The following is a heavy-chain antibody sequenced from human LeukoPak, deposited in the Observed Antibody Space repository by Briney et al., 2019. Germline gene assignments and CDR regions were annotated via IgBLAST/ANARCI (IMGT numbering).Heavy chain of an antibody. D-gene: IGHD2-8*01. Sequence: SETLSLTCTVSGGSISSDSYYWGWIRQPPGKGLEWIGEIYHSGSTNYNPSLKSRVTISVDKSKNQFSLKLSSVTAADTAVYYCARRWEYCTNGVCYTFDYWGQGTLVTVSS. CDR3: ARRWEYCTNGVCYTFDY. CDR1: GGSISSDSYY. V-gene: IGHV4-39*07. J-gene: IGHJ4*02. CDR2: IYHSGST.